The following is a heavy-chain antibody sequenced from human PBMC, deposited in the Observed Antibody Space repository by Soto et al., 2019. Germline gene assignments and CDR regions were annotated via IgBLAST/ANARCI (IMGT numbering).Heavy chain of an antibody. V-gene: IGHV4-38-2*02. D-gene: IGHD5-12*01. CDR3: ARDRGAGYNLGFYFDY. CDR2: IYHSGTT. Sequence: SLTCAVSGDSISSGYYWAWIRQPPGKGLEWIGSIYHSGTTYYNPSLKSRVTISVDTSKNQFSLKLSSVTAADTAVYYCARDRGAGYNLGFYFDYWGQGTLVTVSS. J-gene: IGHJ4*02. CDR1: GDSISSGYY.